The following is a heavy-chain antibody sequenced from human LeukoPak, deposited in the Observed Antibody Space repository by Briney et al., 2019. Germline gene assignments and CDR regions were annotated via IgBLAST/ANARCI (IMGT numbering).Heavy chain of an antibody. CDR1: GFTFSSYG. V-gene: IGHV3-30*18. D-gene: IGHD6-19*01. CDR3: AKPSIAVAGTAYFDY. CDR2: ISYDGSNK. Sequence: GSLRLSCAASGFTFSSYGMHWVRQAPGKGLEWVAVISYDGSNKYYADSVKGRFTISRDNSKNTLYLQMNSLRAEDTAVYYRAKPSIAVAGTAYFDYWGQGTLVTVSS. J-gene: IGHJ4*02.